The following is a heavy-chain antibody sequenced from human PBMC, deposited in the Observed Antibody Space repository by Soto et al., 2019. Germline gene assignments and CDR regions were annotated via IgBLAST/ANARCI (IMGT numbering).Heavy chain of an antibody. CDR1: GGSFSGYY. CDR3: ARGGVRYFDWYLSRPYFDY. D-gene: IGHD3-9*01. J-gene: IGHJ4*02. V-gene: IGHV4-34*01. CDR2: INHSGST. Sequence: PSETLSLTCAVYGGSFSGYYWSWIRQPPGKGLEWIGEINHSGSTNYNPSLKSRVTISVDTSKNQFSLKLSSVTAADMAVYYCARGGVRYFDWYLSRPYFDYWGQGTLVTVSS.